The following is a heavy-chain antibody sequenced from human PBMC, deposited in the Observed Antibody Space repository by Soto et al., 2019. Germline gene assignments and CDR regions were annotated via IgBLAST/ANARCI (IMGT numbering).Heavy chain of an antibody. CDR1: GGSISSGGYS. V-gene: IGHV4-30-2*01. Sequence: SETLSLTCAVSGGSISSGGYSWSWIRQPPGKGLEWIGYIYHSGSTYYNPSLKSRVTISVDRSKNQFSLKLSSVTAADTAVYYCARVNVTHDFWGLGTLVTVSS. D-gene: IGHD2-21*02. CDR2: IYHSGST. CDR3: ARVNVTHDF. J-gene: IGHJ4*02.